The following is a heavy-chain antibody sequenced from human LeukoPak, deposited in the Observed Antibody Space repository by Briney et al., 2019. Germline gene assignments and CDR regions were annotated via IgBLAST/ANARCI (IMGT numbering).Heavy chain of an antibody. CDR1: GFTFSSYW. V-gene: IGHV3-7*03. D-gene: IGHD6-13*01. CDR2: IKQDGSEK. CDR3: ARVRRSSWGFNDY. Sequence: GGSLRLSCAASGFTFSSYWMSWVRQAPGKGLEWVANIKQDGSEKYYVDSVKGRFTISRDNAKNSLYQQMNSLRAEDTAVYYCARVRRSSWGFNDYWGQGTLVTVSS. J-gene: IGHJ4*02.